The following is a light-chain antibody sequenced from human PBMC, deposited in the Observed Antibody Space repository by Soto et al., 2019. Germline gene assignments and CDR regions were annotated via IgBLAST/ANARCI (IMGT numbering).Light chain of an antibody. V-gene: IGLV3-10*01. J-gene: IGLJ1*01. Sequence: SYELTQPPSVSVSPGQTARITCSGDALPTRFAHWYKQKAGHAPVQVIYEDNKRPSGIPERFSGSSSGTVATLVISEAQVEDDGDYSCFSPDNSGNLGVFGPGTKLTVL. CDR1: ALPTRF. CDR2: EDN. CDR3: FSPDNSGNLGV.